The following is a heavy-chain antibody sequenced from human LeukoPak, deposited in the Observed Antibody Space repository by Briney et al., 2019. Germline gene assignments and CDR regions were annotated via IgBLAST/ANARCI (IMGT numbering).Heavy chain of an antibody. CDR2: ISAYNGNT. V-gene: IGHV1-18*01. D-gene: IGHD3-10*01. J-gene: IGHJ6*02. CDR1: GYTFTSHG. CDR3: ARDQDGFHYYYGMDV. Sequence: ASVKVSCKASGYTFTSHGISWVRQAPGQGLEWMGWISAYNGNTNYAQKLQGRVTMTTDTSTSTAYMELRSLRSDDTAVYYCARDQDGFHYYYGMDVWGQGTTVTVSS.